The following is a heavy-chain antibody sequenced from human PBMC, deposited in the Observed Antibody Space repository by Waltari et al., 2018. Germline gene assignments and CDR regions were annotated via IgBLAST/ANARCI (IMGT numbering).Heavy chain of an antibody. CDR1: GFTFSSYG. Sequence: QVQLVESGGGVVQPGRSLRLSCAASGFTFSSYGMHWVRQAPGKGLEWVAVISDDGSNKYYADSVKGRFTISRDNSKNTLYLQMNSLRAEDTAVYYCAKDGLYYGSGRAFDYWGQGTLVTVSS. D-gene: IGHD3-10*01. CDR2: ISDDGSNK. V-gene: IGHV3-30*18. J-gene: IGHJ4*02. CDR3: AKDGLYYGSGRAFDY.